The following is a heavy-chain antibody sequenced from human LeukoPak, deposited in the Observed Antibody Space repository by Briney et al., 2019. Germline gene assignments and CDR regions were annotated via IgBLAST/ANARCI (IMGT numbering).Heavy chain of an antibody. CDR1: GGSISSYY. CDR3: ARVGYYDSSGYLDY. D-gene: IGHD3-22*01. V-gene: IGHV4-59*01. CDR2: IYYSGGT. Sequence: SETLSLTCTVSGGSISSYYWNWIRQPPGKGLEWIGYIYYSGGTKYNPSFKSRVTISVDTSKNQFSLKLSSVTAADTAVYYCARVGYYDSSGYLDYWGQGTLVTVSS. J-gene: IGHJ4*02.